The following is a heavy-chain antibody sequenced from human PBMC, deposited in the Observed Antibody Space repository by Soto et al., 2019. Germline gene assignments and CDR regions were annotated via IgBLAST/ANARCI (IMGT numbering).Heavy chain of an antibody. D-gene: IGHD2-15*01. V-gene: IGHV3-30-3*01. Sequence: QVQLVESGGGVVQPGRSLRLSCAASGFTFSSYAMHWVRQAPGKGLEWVAVISYDGSNKYYADSVKGRFTISRVNSKNTLYLQMNSRRAEDTAVYYCARDLKEIVVVVAAHWVGMDVWGQGTTVTVSS. CDR1: GFTFSSYA. CDR3: ARDLKEIVVVVAAHWVGMDV. J-gene: IGHJ6*02. CDR2: ISYDGSNK.